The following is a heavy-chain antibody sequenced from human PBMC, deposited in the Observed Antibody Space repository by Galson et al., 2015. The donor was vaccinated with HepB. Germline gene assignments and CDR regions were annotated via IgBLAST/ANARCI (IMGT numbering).Heavy chain of an antibody. D-gene: IGHD1-1*01. J-gene: IGHJ5*02. V-gene: IGHV3-30*18. CDR3: AKRGGPGPHFLDL. CDR2: ISVDGRQK. CDR1: GFVFSAYS. Sequence: SLRLSCAASGFVFSAYSMTWVRQAPGKGLEWLALISVDGRQKYYAESVKGRFTISRDNSNDTLYLQMKSPRAEDTAVYYCAKRGGPGPHFLDLWGQGTLVTVSS.